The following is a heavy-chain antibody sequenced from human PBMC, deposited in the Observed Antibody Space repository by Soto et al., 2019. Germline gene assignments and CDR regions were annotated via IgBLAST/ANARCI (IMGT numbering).Heavy chain of an antibody. CDR1: GGSISSYY. CDR2: IYYSGST. D-gene: IGHD6-13*01. V-gene: IGHV4-59*08. J-gene: IGHJ4*02. Sequence: TSETLSLTCTVSGGSISSYYWSWIRQPPGKGLEWIGYIYYSGSTNYNPSLKSRVTISVDTSKNQFSLKLSSVTAADTAVYYCARSNWQLDPIIFDYWGQGTLVTVSS. CDR3: ARSNWQLDPIIFDY.